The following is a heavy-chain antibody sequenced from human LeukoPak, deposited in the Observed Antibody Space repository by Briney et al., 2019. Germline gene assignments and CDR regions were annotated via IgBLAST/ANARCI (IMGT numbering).Heavy chain of an antibody. V-gene: IGHV1-18*04. CDR2: ISAYNGNT. CDR1: GYTFTSYG. CDR3: ARDSPYYDILTGYYIGDY. Sequence: ASVKVSCKASGYTFTSYGISWVRQAPGQGLEWMGWISAYNGNTNYAQKLQGRVTMTTDTSTSTAYMELRSLRSDDTAAYYCARDSPYYDILTGYYIGDYWGQGTLVTVSS. D-gene: IGHD3-9*01. J-gene: IGHJ4*02.